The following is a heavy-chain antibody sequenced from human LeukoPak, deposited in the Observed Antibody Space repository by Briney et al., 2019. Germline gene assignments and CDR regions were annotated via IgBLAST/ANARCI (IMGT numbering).Heavy chain of an antibody. CDR2: ISGSAHKI. D-gene: IGHD3-10*01. CDR3: AKAAFGSHARGGMDV. CDR1: GITFSNYA. V-gene: IGHV3-23*01. Sequence: GGSLRLSCVASGITFSNYAVSWVRQAPEKGLDWVSVISGSAHKIRYADSVKGRFTISRDNSENIVYLQMNNLRAEDTAVYYCAKAAFGSHARGGMDVWGQGTTVIVSS. J-gene: IGHJ6*02.